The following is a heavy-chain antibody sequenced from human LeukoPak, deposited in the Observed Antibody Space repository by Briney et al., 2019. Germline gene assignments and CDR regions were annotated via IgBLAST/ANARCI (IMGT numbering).Heavy chain of an antibody. J-gene: IGHJ4*02. D-gene: IGHD7-27*01. CDR3: ARVTKLGILVDY. Sequence: SETLSLTCTVSGGSISSGDYYWSWIRQPPGKGLEWIGYIYNSGSTYYNPSLKSRLTISVDTSKNQFSLKLSSATAADTAVYYCARVTKLGILVDYWGQGTLVTVSS. CDR2: IYNSGST. CDR1: GGSISSGDYY. V-gene: IGHV4-30-4*01.